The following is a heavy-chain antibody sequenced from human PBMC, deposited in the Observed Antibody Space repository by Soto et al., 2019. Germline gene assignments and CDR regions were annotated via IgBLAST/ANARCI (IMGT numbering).Heavy chain of an antibody. J-gene: IGHJ4*02. Sequence: QVQLVQSGAEVKKPGSSVNVSCKASGGTFSTYAITWVRQAPGQGLEWLGGIIPTFGTTDYARKFHGRVTMTAAESTSTVVIELSSLTSEDTAVYYCARGVGGYYFDYWGQGTVVTVSS. CDR1: GGTFSTYA. CDR3: ARGVGGYYFDY. V-gene: IGHV1-69*01. D-gene: IGHD1-26*01. CDR2: IIPTFGTT.